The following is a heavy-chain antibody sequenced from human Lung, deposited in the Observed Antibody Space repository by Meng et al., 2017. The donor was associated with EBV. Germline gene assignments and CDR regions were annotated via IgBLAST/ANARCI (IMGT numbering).Heavy chain of an antibody. D-gene: IGHD2-15*01. J-gene: IGHJ5*02. CDR3: ARDEGVCIGGSCYSSWFDP. Sequence: QVQLGQSGPEVKKPGASVKVSCKASGYTFNNYHITWVRQAPGQGLQWMGWISTYNGNTNYAQSPQGRVTLTTDTSTSTAYMELRSLTSDDTAMYYCARDEGVCIGGSCYSSWFDPWGQGTLVTVSS. V-gene: IGHV1-18*04. CDR2: ISTYNGNT. CDR1: GYTFNNYH.